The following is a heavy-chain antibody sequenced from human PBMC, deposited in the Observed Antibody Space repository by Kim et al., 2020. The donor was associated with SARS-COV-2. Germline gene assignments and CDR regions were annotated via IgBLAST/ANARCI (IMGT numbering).Heavy chain of an antibody. V-gene: IGHV4-34*01. D-gene: IGHD5-12*01. J-gene: IGHJ6*02. Sequence: SETLSLTCAVYGGSFSGYYWSWIRQPPGKGLEWIGEINHSGSTNYNPSLKSRVTISVDTSKNQFSLKLSSVTAADTAVYYCARRGADFPPPAGYSGYGRKGRGMDVWGQGTTVTVSS. CDR2: INHSGST. CDR3: ARRGADFPPPAGYSGYGRKGRGMDV. CDR1: GGSFSGYY.